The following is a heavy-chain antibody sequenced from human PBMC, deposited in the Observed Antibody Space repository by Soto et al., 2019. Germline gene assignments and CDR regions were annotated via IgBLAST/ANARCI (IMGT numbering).Heavy chain of an antibody. CDR3: ASMYCSGGSCYGESSGMDV. Sequence: ASVKVSCRASGYRFTIIGISWVRQAPGQGLEWMGWIGPYTGTANYAQKFQGRVTMTADESTSTAYMELSSLRSEDTAVYYCASMYCSGGSCYGESSGMDVWGQGTTVTVSS. D-gene: IGHD2-15*01. V-gene: IGHV1-18*01. CDR1: GYRFTIIG. J-gene: IGHJ6*02. CDR2: IGPYTGTA.